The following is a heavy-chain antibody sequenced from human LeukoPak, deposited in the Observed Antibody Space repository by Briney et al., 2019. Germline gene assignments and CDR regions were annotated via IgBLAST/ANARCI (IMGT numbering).Heavy chain of an antibody. J-gene: IGHJ5*02. CDR2: INPNTGGT. CDR3: ARVKWLSSNWFDP. D-gene: IGHD6-19*01. V-gene: IGHV1-2*02. Sequence: GASVKVSCKASGYTFIGYYIHWVRQAPGQGLEWMAWINPNTGGTNYAQKFQGRVTMTRDTSISTAYMELSRLTSDDTAVYYCARVKWLSSNWFDPWGQGTLVTVS. CDR1: GYTFIGYY.